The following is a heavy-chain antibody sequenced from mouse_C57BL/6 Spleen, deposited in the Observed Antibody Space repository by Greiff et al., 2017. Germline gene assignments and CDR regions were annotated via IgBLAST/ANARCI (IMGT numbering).Heavy chain of an antibody. J-gene: IGHJ2*01. V-gene: IGHV1-15*01. Sequence: VQLQESGAELVRPGASVTLSCKASGYTFTDYEMHWVKQTPVHGLEWIGAIDPETGGTAYNQKFKGKAILTADKSSSTAYMELRSLTSEDSAVXYCTRNYSGSSLDYWGQGTTLTVSS. D-gene: IGHD1-1*01. CDR1: GYTFTDYE. CDR2: IDPETGGT. CDR3: TRNYSGSSLDY.